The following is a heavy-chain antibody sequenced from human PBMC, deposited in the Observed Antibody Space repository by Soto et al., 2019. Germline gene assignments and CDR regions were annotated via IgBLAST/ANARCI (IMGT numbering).Heavy chain of an antibody. CDR2: VRGSNDNT. Sequence: VQLVECGGNLVQPGRSLRLSCAASGFIFGDYAMSWVRQAPGKGLEWLSLVRGSNDNTYYADSVRGRFTISRDNSRNTLYLQMNSLRVDDTAIYYCAKDWTHLDYWGQGTLVTVSS. D-gene: IGHD3-3*01. V-gene: IGHV3-23*04. J-gene: IGHJ4*02. CDR1: GFIFGDYA. CDR3: AKDWTHLDY.